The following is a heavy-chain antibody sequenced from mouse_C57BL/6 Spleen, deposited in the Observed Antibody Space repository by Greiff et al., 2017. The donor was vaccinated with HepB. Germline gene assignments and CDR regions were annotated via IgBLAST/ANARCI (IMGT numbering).Heavy chain of an antibody. CDR1: GFTFSSYA. D-gene: IGHD2-3*01. Sequence: EVKLQESGGGLVKPGGSLKLSCAASGFTFSSYAMSWVRQTPEKRLEWVATISDGGSYTYYPDNVKGRFTISRDNAKNNLYLQMSHLKSEDTAMYYCARDLYDPFAYWGQGTLVTVSA. J-gene: IGHJ3*01. CDR2: ISDGGSYT. V-gene: IGHV5-4*01. CDR3: ARDLYDPFAY.